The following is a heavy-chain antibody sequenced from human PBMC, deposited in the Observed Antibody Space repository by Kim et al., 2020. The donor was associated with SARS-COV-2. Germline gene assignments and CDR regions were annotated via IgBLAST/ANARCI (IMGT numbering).Heavy chain of an antibody. CDR1: GFTFSSYG. V-gene: IGHV3-33*01. CDR2: IWNDGTTR. D-gene: IGHD5-12*01. J-gene: IGHJ4*02. CDR3: ASDGGGYLY. Sequence: GGSLRLSCAASGFTFSSYGMHWVRQAPGKGLEWVAFIWNDGTTRYYADSVKGRFTISRDNSKNTLYLQMNSLRAEDTAVYYCASDGGGYLYWCQGTLVTVSS.